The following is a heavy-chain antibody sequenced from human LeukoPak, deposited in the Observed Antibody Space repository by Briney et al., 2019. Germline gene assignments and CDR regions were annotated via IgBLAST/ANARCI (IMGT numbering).Heavy chain of an antibody. CDR2: ISYDGSNK. Sequence: GGSLRLSCAASGFTFSSYAMHWVRQAPGKGLEWVAVISYDGSNKYYADSVKGRFTISRDNSKNTLYLQMNSLRAEDTAVYYCARDWAAADPWGAWHAEYFQHWGQGTLVTVSS. D-gene: IGHD6-13*01. CDR3: ARDWAAADPWGAWHAEYFQH. J-gene: IGHJ1*01. CDR1: GFTFSSYA. V-gene: IGHV3-30-3*01.